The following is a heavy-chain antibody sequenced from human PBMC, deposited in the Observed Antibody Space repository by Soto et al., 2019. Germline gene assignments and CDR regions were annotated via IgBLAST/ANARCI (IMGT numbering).Heavy chain of an antibody. CDR2: ISSRSSYI. CDR1: GFTFSSYS. CDR3: ARDWYLTVVVPAATWLDP. Sequence: PGGSLRLSCAASGFTFSSYSMNWVRQAPGKGLEWVSSISSRSSYIYYADSVKGRFTISRDNAKNSLYLQMDSLRAEDTAVYYCARDWYLTVVVPAATWLDPWGQGTLVTVSS. D-gene: IGHD2-2*01. V-gene: IGHV3-21*01. J-gene: IGHJ5*02.